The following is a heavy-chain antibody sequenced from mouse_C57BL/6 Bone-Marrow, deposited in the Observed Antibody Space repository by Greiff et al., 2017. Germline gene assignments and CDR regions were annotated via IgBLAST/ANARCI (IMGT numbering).Heavy chain of an antibody. CDR1: GFSLTSYG. V-gene: IGHV2-6*01. CDR3: ATTGPWFAY. CDR2: IWGVGST. D-gene: IGHD4-1*02. Sequence: VKLLESGPGLVAPSQCLSITCTVSGFSLTSYGVDWVRQSPGKGLEWLGVIWGVGSTNYNSALKSRLSISKDNSKSQVFLKMNSLQTDDTAMYYCATTGPWFAYWGQGTLVTVSA. J-gene: IGHJ3*01.